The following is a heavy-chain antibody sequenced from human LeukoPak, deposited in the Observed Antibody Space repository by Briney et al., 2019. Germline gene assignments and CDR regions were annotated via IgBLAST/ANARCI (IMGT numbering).Heavy chain of an antibody. CDR2: INHSGST. V-gene: IGHV4-34*01. CDR3: ARGGYYYDGSGYYVLDY. Sequence: SETLSLTCAVYGGSFSGYYWSWIRQPPGKGLEWIGEINHSGSTNYNPSLKSRVTISVDTSKNQFSLKLSSVTAADTAVYYCARGGYYYDGSGYYVLDYWGQGTLVTVSS. J-gene: IGHJ4*02. CDR1: GGSFSGYY. D-gene: IGHD3-22*01.